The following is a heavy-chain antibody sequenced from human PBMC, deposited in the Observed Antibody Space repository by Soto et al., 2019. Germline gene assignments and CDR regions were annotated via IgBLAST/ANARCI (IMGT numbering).Heavy chain of an antibody. V-gene: IGHV4-39*01. CDR2: IYYSGST. J-gene: IGHJ6*02. CDR1: GGSISSSSYY. CDR3: ARHSGYCSGGSCKHGEADGMDV. D-gene: IGHD2-15*01. Sequence: QLQLQESGPGLVKPSETLSLTCTVSGGSISSSSYYWGWIRQPPGKGLEWIGSIYYSGSTYYNPSLKSRVTISVDTSKNQFSLKLSSVTAADTAVYYCARHSGYCSGGSCKHGEADGMDVWGQGTTVTVSS.